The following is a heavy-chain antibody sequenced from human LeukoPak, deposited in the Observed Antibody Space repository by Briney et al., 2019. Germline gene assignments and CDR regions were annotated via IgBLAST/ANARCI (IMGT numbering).Heavy chain of an antibody. V-gene: IGHV3-48*03. CDR3: ARAGTGEGALDI. Sequence: GGSLRLSCAASGFTFSSYEMNWVRQAPGKGPEWVSYISSNAGNMYYADSVKGRFTISRDNAKSSLYLQMSSLKAEDTAVYYCARAGTGEGALDIWGRGTLVTVSS. J-gene: IGHJ3*02. CDR2: ISSNAGNM. CDR1: GFTFSSYE. D-gene: IGHD7-27*01.